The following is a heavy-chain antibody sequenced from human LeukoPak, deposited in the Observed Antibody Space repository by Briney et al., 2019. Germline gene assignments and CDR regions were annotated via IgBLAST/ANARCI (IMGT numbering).Heavy chain of an antibody. CDR3: ARSTSTYYYFDY. D-gene: IGHD2-2*01. V-gene: IGHV1-2*06. CDR2: INPKSGGA. J-gene: IGHJ4*01. Sequence: GASVKVSCKASGYSFTDYYIHWVRQAPGQGLEWMGRINPKSGGATYAQMIRGRVSMTTDTFISTAYMELNGLSSDDTAVYFCARSTSTYYYFDYWGHGSLVAVSS. CDR1: GYSFTDYY.